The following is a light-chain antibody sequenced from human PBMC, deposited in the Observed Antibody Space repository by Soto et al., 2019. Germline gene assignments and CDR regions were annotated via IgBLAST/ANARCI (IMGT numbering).Light chain of an antibody. CDR3: QQRSNWPIT. J-gene: IGKJ5*01. CDR2: GAS. Sequence: ETVLTQSPGTLSLSPGETATLSCRASQTVTTNYLAWYQQKPDQAPRLLIYGASSRATGIPDRFSGSGSGTDFTLTISRLEPEDFAVYYCQQRSNWPITFGQGTRLEIK. V-gene: IGKV3D-20*02. CDR1: QTVTTNY.